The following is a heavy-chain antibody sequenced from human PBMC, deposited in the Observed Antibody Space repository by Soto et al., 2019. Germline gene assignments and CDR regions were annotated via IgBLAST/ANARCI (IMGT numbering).Heavy chain of an antibody. CDR3: AADRGPRADDYGDDAHYYYYGMDV. D-gene: IGHD4-17*01. Sequence: SVKVSCKASGFTFTSSAMQWVRQARGQRLEWIGWIVVGSGNTNYAQKFQERVTITRDMSTSTAYMELSSLRSEDTAVYYCAADRGPRADDYGDDAHYYYYGMDVWGQGTKVTVSS. J-gene: IGHJ6*02. CDR1: GFTFTSSA. V-gene: IGHV1-58*02. CDR2: IVVGSGNT.